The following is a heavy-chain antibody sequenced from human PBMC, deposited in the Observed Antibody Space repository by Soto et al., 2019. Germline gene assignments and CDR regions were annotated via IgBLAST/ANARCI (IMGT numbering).Heavy chain of an antibody. CDR2: IYYSGST. D-gene: IGHD3-3*01. Sequence: SETLSLTCTVSGGSISSYYWSWIRQPPGKGLEWIGYIYYSGSTNYNPSPKSRVAISADTSKNQFSLKLTSVTAADTAVYYCARGGEIRFLEDDAFDIWGQGTMVTVSS. CDR1: GGSISSYY. J-gene: IGHJ3*02. CDR3: ARGGEIRFLEDDAFDI. V-gene: IGHV4-59*01.